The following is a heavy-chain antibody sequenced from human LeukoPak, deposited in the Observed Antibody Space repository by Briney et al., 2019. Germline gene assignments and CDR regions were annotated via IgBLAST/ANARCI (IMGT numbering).Heavy chain of an antibody. V-gene: IGHV3-64*01. Sequence: GGSLRLSCAASGFTFSSYAMHWVRQAPGKGLEYVSAISSNGGSTYYANSVKGRFTISRDNSKNTLYLQMNSLRAEDTAAYYCARETYDYIDYWGQGTLVTVSS. CDR2: ISSNGGST. J-gene: IGHJ4*02. CDR1: GFTFSSYA. CDR3: ARETYDYIDY. D-gene: IGHD2-21*01.